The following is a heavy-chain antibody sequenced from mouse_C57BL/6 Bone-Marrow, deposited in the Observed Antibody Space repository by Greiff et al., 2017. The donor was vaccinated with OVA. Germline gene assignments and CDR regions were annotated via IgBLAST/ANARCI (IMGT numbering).Heavy chain of an antibody. CDR2: IDPSDSYT. V-gene: IGHV1-69*01. J-gene: IGHJ1*03. CDR3: AKGVVATWDFDV. CDR1: GYTFTSYW. Sequence: QVQLQQPGAELVMPGASVKLSCKASGYTFTSYWMHWVKQRPGQGLEWIGEIDPSDSYTNYNQKFKGKSTLTVDKSSSTAYMQLSSLTSEDSAVYYCAKGVVATWDFDVWGTGTTVTVSS. D-gene: IGHD1-1*01.